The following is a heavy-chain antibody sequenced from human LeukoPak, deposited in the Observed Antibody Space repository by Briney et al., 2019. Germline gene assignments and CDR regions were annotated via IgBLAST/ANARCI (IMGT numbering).Heavy chain of an antibody. CDR1: GYTFTSYD. CDR3: ARGYGVAAAVLYYYYYIDV. V-gene: IGHV1-8*01. J-gene: IGHJ6*03. CDR2: MNPNSGNT. D-gene: IGHD6-13*01. Sequence: ASVKFSCKASGYTFTSYDMNWVRPATGQGLEWMGCMNPNSGNTGYAQKFQGRVTMTRNTSISTAYMELSSLRSEDTAVYYCARGYGVAAAVLYYYYYIDVWGKGTTVTVSS.